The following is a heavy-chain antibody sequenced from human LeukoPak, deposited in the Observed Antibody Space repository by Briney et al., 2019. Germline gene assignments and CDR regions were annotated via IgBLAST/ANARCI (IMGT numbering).Heavy chain of an antibody. V-gene: IGHV3-23*01. Sequence: GGSLRLSCAASGFTFSSYAMGWVRQAPGKGLEWVSAISGSGGSTYYADSVKGRFTISRDNSKNTLYLQMNSLRAEDTAVYYCAKDPGSYRYPLYYFDYWGQGTLVTVSS. CDR2: ISGSGGST. D-gene: IGHD3-16*02. J-gene: IGHJ4*02. CDR3: AKDPGSYRYPLYYFDY. CDR1: GFTFSSYA.